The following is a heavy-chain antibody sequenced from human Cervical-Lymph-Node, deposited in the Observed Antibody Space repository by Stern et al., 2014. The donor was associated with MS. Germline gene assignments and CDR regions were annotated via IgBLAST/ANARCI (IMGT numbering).Heavy chain of an antibody. CDR2: IHYRGNT. V-gene: IGHV4-31*03. CDR1: GGSISSGSSY. CDR3: ARLSSDAFDI. Sequence: QLQLQESGPGLVKPSQTLSLTCSVSGGSISSGSSYWSWIRQHPGKGLEWIEYIHYRGNTYYNSSLKSRVHLSADTSKNQFSLELSSVTAADTAVYYCARLSSDAFDIWGQGTLVTVSS. J-gene: IGHJ3*02.